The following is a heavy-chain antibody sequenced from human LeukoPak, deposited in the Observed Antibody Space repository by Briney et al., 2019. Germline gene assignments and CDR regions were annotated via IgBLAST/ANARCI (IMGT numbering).Heavy chain of an antibody. CDR2: INPSGGST. Sequence: ASVKVSCKASGYRFSSYHIHWVRQAPGQGLDWMGIINPSGGSTTYAQKFQGRVTKTRDTSTSTVYMELSSLRSEDTAVYYCARFSATMTEGHWGQGTLVTVSS. D-gene: IGHD3-22*01. V-gene: IGHV1-46*01. CDR3: ARFSATMTEGH. J-gene: IGHJ4*02. CDR1: GYRFSSYH.